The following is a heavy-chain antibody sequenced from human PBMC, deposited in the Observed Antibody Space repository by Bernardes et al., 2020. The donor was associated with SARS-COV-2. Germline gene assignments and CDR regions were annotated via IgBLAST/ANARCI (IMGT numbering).Heavy chain of an antibody. D-gene: IGHD3-3*01. Sequence: ASVKVSCKASEYTFTDYYIHWVRQAPGQGLEWMGRINPNSGGPKYAQKFQGRVTMTRDTSINTAYMEVTSLTSDDTAVYYCARGNWVEYYDLTGNLDLWGQGTLVTVSS. CDR3: ARGNWVEYYDLTGNLDL. J-gene: IGHJ5*02. CDR1: EYTFTDYY. CDR2: INPNSGGP. V-gene: IGHV1-2*02.